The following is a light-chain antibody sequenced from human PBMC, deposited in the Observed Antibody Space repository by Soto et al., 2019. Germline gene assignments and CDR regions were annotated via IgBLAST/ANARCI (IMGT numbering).Light chain of an antibody. J-gene: IGKJ2*01. Sequence: EIVLTQSPGTLSLSPGERATLSCRASQSVSSNCIVWYKQNPGQAPRLLIYGTSSTPTGIPHRFSGSGSGAAFSLTISRREADDFAVYYCQPYGYSPPYIFGQGTKLEIK. V-gene: IGKV3-20*01. CDR1: QSVSSNC. CDR2: GTS. CDR3: QPYGYSPPYI.